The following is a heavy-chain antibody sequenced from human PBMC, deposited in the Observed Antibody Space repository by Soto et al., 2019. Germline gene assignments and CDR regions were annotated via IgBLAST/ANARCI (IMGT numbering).Heavy chain of an antibody. J-gene: IGHJ5*02. CDR1: GGSVSSGSYY. V-gene: IGHV4-61*01. D-gene: IGHD6-13*01. CDR2: LYYSGST. Sequence: QVQLQESGPGLVKPSETLSLTCPVSGGSVSSGSYYWSWIRQPPGKGLEWIGYLYYSGSTNYNSSLKSRVTIPVDTSKHQLALKLSSVTGADTAVYYCAGAAAGTEGWFDPWGQGTLVTVSS. CDR3: AGAAAGTEGWFDP.